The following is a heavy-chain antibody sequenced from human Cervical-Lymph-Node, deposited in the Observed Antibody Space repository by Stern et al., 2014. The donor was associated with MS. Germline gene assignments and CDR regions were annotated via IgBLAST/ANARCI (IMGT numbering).Heavy chain of an antibody. J-gene: IGHJ6*02. Sequence: QVQLQQWGAGLLKPSETLSLTCAAYGGSFSGYYWSWIRQPPGKGLEWIGAINHSGSTNYNPSLKSRVTISVDTSKNQFSLKLSSVTAADTAVYYCASGSIAVAWYYGMDVWGQGTTVTVSS. CDR2: INHSGST. CDR3: ASGSIAVAWYYGMDV. D-gene: IGHD6-19*01. V-gene: IGHV4-34*01. CDR1: GGSFSGYY.